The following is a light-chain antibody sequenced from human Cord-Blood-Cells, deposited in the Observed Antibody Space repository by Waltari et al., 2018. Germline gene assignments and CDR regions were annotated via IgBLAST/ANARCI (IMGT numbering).Light chain of an antibody. CDR3: AAWDDSLSGV. CDR2: RNN. CDR1: SSNIGSNY. J-gene: IGLJ3*02. Sequence: QSVLTQPPSASGTPGQRVTISCSGSSSNIGSNYVYWYQQLPGTAPKLLIYRNNRRPSGVPDRFSGSKPGTSASLAISGLRSEDGADYYCAAWDDSLSGVFGGGTKLTVL. V-gene: IGLV1-47*01.